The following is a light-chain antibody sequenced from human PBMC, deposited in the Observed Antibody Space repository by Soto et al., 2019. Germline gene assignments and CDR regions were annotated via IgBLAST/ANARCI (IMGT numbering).Light chain of an antibody. Sequence: DIPMTQSPSTLSASVGDRVTITCRASQSLNSELAWYQQKPGKAPNLLIYQASTLKGGVSSRFTGTGSGTEFTLTISSLQPGDSATYYCQQYNTYSLTFGGGTKVEIK. CDR1: QSLNSE. J-gene: IGKJ4*01. CDR2: QAS. CDR3: QQYNTYSLT. V-gene: IGKV1-5*03.